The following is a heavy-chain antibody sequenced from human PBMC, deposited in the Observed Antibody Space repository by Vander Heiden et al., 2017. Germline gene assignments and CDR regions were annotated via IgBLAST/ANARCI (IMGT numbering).Heavy chain of an antibody. D-gene: IGHD4-17*01. Sequence: QVQLVQSGAAVKKPGSSVKVSCKASGGTFSSYAISWVRQAPGQGLEWMGGIIPIFDATNYAQKFQGRVTITADESTSTAYMELSSLRSEDTAVYYCATRGDMTTVTTFLYWGQGTLVTVSS. V-gene: IGHV1-69*01. J-gene: IGHJ4*02. CDR2: IIPIFDAT. CDR3: ATRGDMTTVTTFLY. CDR1: GGTFSSYA.